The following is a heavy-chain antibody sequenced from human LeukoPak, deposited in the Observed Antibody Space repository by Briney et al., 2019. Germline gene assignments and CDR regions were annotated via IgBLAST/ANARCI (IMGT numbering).Heavy chain of an antibody. V-gene: IGHV4-59*08. CDR1: GGSISSYY. Sequence: PSETLSLTCTVSGGSISSYYWSWIRQPPGKGLEWIGYIYYSGSTNYNPSLKSRVTISVDTSKNQFSLKLSSVTAADTAVYYCARHGGYSYGGFDAFDIWGQGTMVTVSS. CDR3: ARHGGYSYGGFDAFDI. J-gene: IGHJ3*02. D-gene: IGHD5-18*01. CDR2: IYYSGST.